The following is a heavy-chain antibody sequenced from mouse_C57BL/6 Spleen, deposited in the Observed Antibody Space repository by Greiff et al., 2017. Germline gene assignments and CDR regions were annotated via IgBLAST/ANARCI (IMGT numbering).Heavy chain of an antibody. J-gene: IGHJ1*03. CDR1: GYTFTSYW. D-gene: IGHD2-1*01. CDR3: ARRGNGNYWYFYF. CDR2: IDPSDSYT. V-gene: IGHV1-69*01. Sequence: QVQLQQPGAELVMPGASVKLSCKASGYTFTSYWMHWVKQRPGQCLEWIGEIDPSDSYTNYNQKFKGKSTLTVDKSSSTAYMQLNSLPSEDSAVYSCARRGNGNYWYFYFWGTGTTVTVSS.